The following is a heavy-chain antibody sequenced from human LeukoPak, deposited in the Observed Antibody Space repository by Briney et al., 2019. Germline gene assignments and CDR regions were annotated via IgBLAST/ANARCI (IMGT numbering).Heavy chain of an antibody. D-gene: IGHD2-2*01. CDR3: ARDHWIVVVPAANPLWAFDI. CDR1: GYTFTSYY. V-gene: IGHV1-46*01. Sequence: ASVKVSCKASGYTFTSYYMHWVRQAPGQGLEWMGIINPSGGSTSYAQKFQGRVTMTRDMSTSTVYMELSSLRSEDTAVYYCARDHWIVVVPAANPLWAFDIWGQGTMVTVSS. CDR2: INPSGGST. J-gene: IGHJ3*02.